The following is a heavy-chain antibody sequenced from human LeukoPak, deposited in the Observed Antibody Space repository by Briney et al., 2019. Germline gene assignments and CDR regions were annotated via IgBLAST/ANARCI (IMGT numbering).Heavy chain of an antibody. CDR1: GITLSNYG. Sequence: GGSLRLSCAVSGITLSNYGMSWVRQAPGKGLEGVAGISGSGGGTNYADSVKGRFTVSRDNYKNTLYLQMNSLGAEDTAVYFCAKRGVVIRVILVGFHKEAYYFDSWGQGALVTVSS. CDR3: AKRGVVIRVILVGFHKEAYYFDS. CDR2: ISGSGGGT. J-gene: IGHJ4*02. V-gene: IGHV3-23*01. D-gene: IGHD3-22*01.